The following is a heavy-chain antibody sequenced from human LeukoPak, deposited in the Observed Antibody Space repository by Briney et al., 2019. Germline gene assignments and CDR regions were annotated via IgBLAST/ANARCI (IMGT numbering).Heavy chain of an antibody. CDR2: IYYSGST. Sequence: SETLSLTCTVSGGSISSYYWSWIRQPPGKGLECIGYIYYSGSTNYNPSLKSRVTISVDTSKNQFSLKLSSVTAADTAVYYCARYATVTSFDYWGQGTLVTVSS. D-gene: IGHD4-17*01. J-gene: IGHJ4*02. CDR1: GGSISSYY. V-gene: IGHV4-59*08. CDR3: ARYATVTSFDY.